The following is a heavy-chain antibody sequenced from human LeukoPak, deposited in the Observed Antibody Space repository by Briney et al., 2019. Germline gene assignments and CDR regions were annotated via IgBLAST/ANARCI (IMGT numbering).Heavy chain of an antibody. CDR2: IDHSGST. CDR3: ASTYSSSRWEPYYYYYGMDV. J-gene: IGHJ6*02. D-gene: IGHD6-13*01. CDR1: GGSISSGGYC. Sequence: PSETLSLTCTVSGGSISSGGYCWSWIRQPPGKGLEWIGYIDHSGSTYYNPSLKSRVTISVDRSKNQFSLKLSSVTAADTAVCYCASTYSSSRWEPYYYYYGMDVWGQGTTVTVPS. V-gene: IGHV4-30-2*01.